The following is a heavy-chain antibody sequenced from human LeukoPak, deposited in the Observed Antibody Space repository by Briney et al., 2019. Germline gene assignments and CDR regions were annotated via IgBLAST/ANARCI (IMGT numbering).Heavy chain of an antibody. V-gene: IGHV1-8*01. Sequence: ASVKVSCKASGYTFTSYDINWVQQATGQGLEWMGWMNPNSGNTGYAQKFQGRVTMTRNTSISTAYMELSSLRSEDTAVYYCARVPGGSYGPDFDYWGQGTLVTVSS. CDR2: MNPNSGNT. J-gene: IGHJ4*02. CDR1: GYTFTSYD. CDR3: ARVPGGSYGPDFDY. D-gene: IGHD5-18*01.